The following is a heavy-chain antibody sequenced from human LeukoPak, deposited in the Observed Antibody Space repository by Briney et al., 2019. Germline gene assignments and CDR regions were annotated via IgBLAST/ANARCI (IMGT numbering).Heavy chain of an antibody. Sequence: ASVKVSCKASGYTFTAYFMHWVRQAPGQGLEWMGRVNPNSGVANSIQKFQGRVTMTRDTSISTAYMELSGLRSDDTAVYYCARQWLPNGYFDYWGQGTLVTVSS. V-gene: IGHV1-2*06. CDR1: GYTFTAYF. CDR2: VNPNSGVA. CDR3: ARQWLPNGYFDY. J-gene: IGHJ4*02. D-gene: IGHD6-19*01.